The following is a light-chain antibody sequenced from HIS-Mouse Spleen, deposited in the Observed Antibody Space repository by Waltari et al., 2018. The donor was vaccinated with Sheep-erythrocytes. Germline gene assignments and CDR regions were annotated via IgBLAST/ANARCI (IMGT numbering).Light chain of an antibody. CDR3: CSYAGSSTPWV. J-gene: IGLJ3*02. CDR1: SSDVGSYNL. CDR2: EGS. V-gene: IGLV2-23*01. Sequence: QSALTQPASVSGSPGQSITISCTGTSSDVGSYNLVSWYQQHPGKAPKRMIYEGSKRPSGVSNRCSGSKSGTTASLTISELQAEDEADYYCCSYAGSSTPWVFGGGTKLTVL.